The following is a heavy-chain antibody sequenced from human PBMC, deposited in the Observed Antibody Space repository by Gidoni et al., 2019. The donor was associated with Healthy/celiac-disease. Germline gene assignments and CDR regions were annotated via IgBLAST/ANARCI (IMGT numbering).Heavy chain of an antibody. CDR3: ARGGYYDSSGGFDY. V-gene: IGHV4-30-2*01. Sequence: QLQLQESGSGLVKPSQTLSLTCAVSGGSISSGGYSWSGIRQPPGKGLEWIGYISHSGSTYYNPSLKSRVTISVDRSKNQFSLKLSSVTAADTAVYYCARGGYYDSSGGFDYWGQGTLVTVSS. J-gene: IGHJ4*02. CDR1: GGSISSGGYS. CDR2: ISHSGST. D-gene: IGHD3-22*01.